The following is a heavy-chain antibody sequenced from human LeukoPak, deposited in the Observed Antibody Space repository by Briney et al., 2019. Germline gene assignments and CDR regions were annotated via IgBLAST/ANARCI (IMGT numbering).Heavy chain of an antibody. CDR2: IYHSGST. D-gene: IGHD3-22*01. J-gene: IGHJ4*02. CDR1: GYSISSGYY. V-gene: IGHV4-38-2*02. CDR3: ARASYSYDINGWVPFDY. Sequence: KPSETLSLTCTVSGYSISSGYYWGWIRQPPGKGLEWIGSIYHSGSTYYNPSLKSRVTISVDTSKNQFSLKLSSVTAADTAVYYCARASYSYDINGWVPFDYWGQGTLVTVSS.